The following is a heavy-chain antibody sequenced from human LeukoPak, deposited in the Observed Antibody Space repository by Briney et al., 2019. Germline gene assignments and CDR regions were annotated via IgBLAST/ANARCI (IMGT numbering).Heavy chain of an antibody. D-gene: IGHD3-22*01. J-gene: IGHJ4*02. CDR3: ARDSYYYDSSGQLDY. CDR2: ISYDGSNK. V-gene: IGHV3-30-3*01. Sequence: GGSLRLSCTASGFTFGDYAMHWVRQAPGKGLEWVAVISYDGSNKYYADSVKGRFTISRDNSKNTLYLQMNSLRAEDTAVYYCARDSYYYDSSGQLDYWGQGTLVTVSS. CDR1: GFTFGDYA.